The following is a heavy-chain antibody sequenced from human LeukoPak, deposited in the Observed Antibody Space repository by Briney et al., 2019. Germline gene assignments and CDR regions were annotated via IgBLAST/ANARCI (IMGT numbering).Heavy chain of an antibody. Sequence: GGSLRPSCAASGFTFSTYWMHWVRQVPGKGLVWVLRINSDGNITTYADSVKGRFTISRDNARNMVYLQMNSLRAEDTAVYYCVAGIGNYWGQGTLVPVFS. D-gene: IGHD6-13*01. V-gene: IGHV3-74*01. J-gene: IGHJ4*02. CDR1: GFTFSTYW. CDR3: VAGIGNY. CDR2: INSDGNIT.